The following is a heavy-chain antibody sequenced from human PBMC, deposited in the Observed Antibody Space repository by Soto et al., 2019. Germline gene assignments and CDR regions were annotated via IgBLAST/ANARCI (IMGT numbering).Heavy chain of an antibody. CDR3: AHRLGYCSSTSCDSWFDS. CDR1: GFSLTTTGVG. J-gene: IGHJ5*01. V-gene: IGHV2-5*02. CDR2: VYWADDE. Sequence: QINLKESGPTLVRPTQTLTLTCTFSGFSLTTTGVGVGWVRQSPQKTLEWLALVYWADDERYSPYLKNRLTITNYASKTQVIFTMTNMDPVDTGTYFCAHRLGYCSSTSCDSWFDSWGQGTLVTVSS. D-gene: IGHD2-2*02.